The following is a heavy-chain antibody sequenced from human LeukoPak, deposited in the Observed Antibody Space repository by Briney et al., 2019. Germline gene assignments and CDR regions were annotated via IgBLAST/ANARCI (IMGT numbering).Heavy chain of an antibody. Sequence: GGSLRLSCAASGFTFSSYWMSWVRQAPGKGLEWVANIKQDGSEKYYVDSVKGRFTISRDNAKNSLYLQMNSLGAEDTALYYCARDGSGWYSDYWGQGTLVTVSS. D-gene: IGHD6-19*01. CDR1: GFTFSSYW. V-gene: IGHV3-7*03. CDR3: ARDGSGWYSDY. J-gene: IGHJ4*02. CDR2: IKQDGSEK.